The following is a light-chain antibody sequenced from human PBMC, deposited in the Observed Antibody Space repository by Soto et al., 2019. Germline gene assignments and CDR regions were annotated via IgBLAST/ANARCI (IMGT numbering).Light chain of an antibody. CDR2: GTT. V-gene: IGLV1-40*01. CDR1: SSNIGGSYD. Sequence: QSVLTQPPSVSGAPGQRVTISCTGSSSNIGGSYDVHWYQQLPGTAPKLLIYGTTNRPSGVPHRFSGSKSGTSASLAIAGLAAEDAADYYCQSYDSSLSGWVFGRGTKLTVL. J-gene: IGLJ3*02. CDR3: QSYDSSLSGWV.